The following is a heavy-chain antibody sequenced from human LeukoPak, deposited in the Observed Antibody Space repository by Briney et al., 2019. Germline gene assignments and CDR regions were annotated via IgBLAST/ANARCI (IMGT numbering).Heavy chain of an antibody. Sequence: GASVKVSCKASGYTFTGYYMHWVRQAPGQGLEWMGWINPNSGGTNYAQKFQGRVTMTRDTSISTAYMELSGLRSDDTAVYYCARDFWSGSAHFDYWGQGTLVTVSS. V-gene: IGHV1-2*02. D-gene: IGHD3-3*01. CDR2: INPNSGGT. CDR1: GYTFTGYY. CDR3: ARDFWSGSAHFDY. J-gene: IGHJ4*02.